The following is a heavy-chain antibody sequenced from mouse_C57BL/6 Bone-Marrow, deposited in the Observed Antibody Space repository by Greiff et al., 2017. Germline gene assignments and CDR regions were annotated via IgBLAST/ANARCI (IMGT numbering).Heavy chain of an antibody. Sequence: VQLQQPGAELVKPGASVKLSCKASGYTFTNYWMHWVKQRPGQGLEWIGMMHPNGGSPDYNEKFKSEATLSVDESSRTAYMELSSLTSEDSAVYYCARSYDYDDYTMDYWGQGTSVTVSS. J-gene: IGHJ4*01. CDR2: MHPNGGSP. CDR3: ARSYDYDDYTMDY. CDR1: GYTFTNYW. D-gene: IGHD2-4*01. V-gene: IGHV1-64*01.